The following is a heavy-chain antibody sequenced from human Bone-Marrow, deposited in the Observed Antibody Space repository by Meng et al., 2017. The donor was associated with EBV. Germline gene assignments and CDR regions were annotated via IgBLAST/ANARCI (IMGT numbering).Heavy chain of an antibody. CDR1: GYTFTSYG. Sequence: QGQLVQSGAEVKKPGASVKVSCKASGYTFTSYGISWVRQAPGQGLEWMGWISAYNGDTNYAQKLQGRVTMTTDTSTSTAYMELRSLRSDDTAVYYCARENGKYCSSTSCLPDYWGQGTLVTVSS. J-gene: IGHJ4*02. CDR3: ARENGKYCSSTSCLPDY. D-gene: IGHD2-2*01. CDR2: ISAYNGDT. V-gene: IGHV1-18*01.